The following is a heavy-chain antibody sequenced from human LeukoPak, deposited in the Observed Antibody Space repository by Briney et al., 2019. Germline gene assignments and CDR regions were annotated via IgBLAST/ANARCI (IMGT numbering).Heavy chain of an antibody. D-gene: IGHD3-22*01. V-gene: IGHV3-23*01. CDR1: GFTFSSYA. CDR2: ISGSGDAT. CDR3: AKVKDISGYQHFDY. Sequence: QTGGSLRLSCAASGFTFSSYAMSWVRQAPGKGLEWVSAISGSGDATFYTDSVKGRFTFSRDNSRNALYLQMNSLRAEDTAVYYCAKVKDISGYQHFDYWGQGTLVTVSS. J-gene: IGHJ4*02.